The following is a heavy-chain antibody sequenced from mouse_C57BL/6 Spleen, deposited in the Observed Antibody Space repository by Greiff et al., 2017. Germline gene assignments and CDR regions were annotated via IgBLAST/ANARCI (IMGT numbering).Heavy chain of an antibody. CDR3: ARGGYDYGSSLYYLDY. V-gene: IGHV1-42*01. J-gene: IGHJ2*01. CDR1: GYSFTGYY. Sequence: VQLQQSGPELVKPGASVKISCKASGYSFTGYYMNWVKQSPEKSLEWIGEINPSTGGTTYNQKFKAKATLTVDKSSSTAYMQLKSLTSEDSAVYYCARGGYDYGSSLYYLDYWGQGTTLTVSS. D-gene: IGHD1-1*01. CDR2: INPSTGGT.